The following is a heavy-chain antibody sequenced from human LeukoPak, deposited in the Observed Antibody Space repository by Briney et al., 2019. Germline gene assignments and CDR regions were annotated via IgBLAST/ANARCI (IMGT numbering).Heavy chain of an antibody. CDR3: ARSPNDFWSGYFDY. V-gene: IGHV4-61*02. D-gene: IGHD3-3*01. Sequence: SQTLSLTCTVSGGSISSGGYYWSWIRQPAGKGLEWIGRIYTSGSTNYNPSLKSRVTMSVDTSKNQFSLKLSSVTAADTAVYYCARSPNDFWSGYFDYWGQGTLVTVSS. J-gene: IGHJ4*02. CDR2: IYTSGST. CDR1: GGSISSGGYY.